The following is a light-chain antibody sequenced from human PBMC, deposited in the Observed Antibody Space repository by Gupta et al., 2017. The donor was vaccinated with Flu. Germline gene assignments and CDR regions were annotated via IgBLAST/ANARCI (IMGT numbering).Light chain of an antibody. CDR3: TSSSNTNTLVL. CDR2: DVS. CDR1: SSDIGGYNY. Sequence: QPALTQPASVSRSPGLSPTISRTPTSSDIGGYNYVSWYHQHPVNPPQLLIFDVSNRPSGVSARCSASSSCSTASLTISGLLPADEADYYCTSSSNTNTLVLFGGGTKLTVL. V-gene: IGLV2-14*03. J-gene: IGLJ3*02.